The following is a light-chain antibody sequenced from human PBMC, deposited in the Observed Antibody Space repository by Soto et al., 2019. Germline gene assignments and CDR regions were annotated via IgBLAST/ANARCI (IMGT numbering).Light chain of an antibody. CDR2: AAS. J-gene: IGKJ3*01. Sequence: DIQMTQSPSSLSASVGDRVTITCRASQSISRYLNWYQQKPGKAPKLLIYAASSLQSGVPSRFSGSGSGTDFTLTITSLQPEDFATYYCQQSYSTPQGGFTFGPGTKVDIK. CDR3: QQSYSTPQGGFT. CDR1: QSISRY. V-gene: IGKV1-39*01.